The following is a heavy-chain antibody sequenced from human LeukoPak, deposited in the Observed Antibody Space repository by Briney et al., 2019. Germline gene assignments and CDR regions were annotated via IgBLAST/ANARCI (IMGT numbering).Heavy chain of an antibody. CDR3: ARGPFRDIVVVVAADF. CDR2: ISSSSSTI. D-gene: IGHD2-15*01. V-gene: IGHV3-48*04. Sequence: GGSLRLSCAASGFTFSSYSMNWVRQAPGKGLEWVSYISSSSSTIYYADSVKGRFTISRDNAKNSLYLQMNSLRAEDMAVYYCARGPFRDIVVVVAADFWGQGTLVTVSS. J-gene: IGHJ4*02. CDR1: GFTFSSYS.